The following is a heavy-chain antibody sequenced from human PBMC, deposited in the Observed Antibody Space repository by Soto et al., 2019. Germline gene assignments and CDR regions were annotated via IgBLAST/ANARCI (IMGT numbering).Heavy chain of an antibody. D-gene: IGHD6-13*01. V-gene: IGHV3-33*01. CDR3: ARDPMRGIAALTRNYYYYYGMDV. CDR2: IWYDGSNK. J-gene: IGHJ6*02. CDR1: GFTFSSYG. Sequence: QVQLVESGGGVVQPGRSLRLSCAASGFTFSSYGMHWVRQAPGKGLEWVAVIWYDGSNKYYADSVKGRFTISRDNSKNTLYLQMNSLRAEDMAVYYCARDPMRGIAALTRNYYYYYGMDVWGQGTTVTVSS.